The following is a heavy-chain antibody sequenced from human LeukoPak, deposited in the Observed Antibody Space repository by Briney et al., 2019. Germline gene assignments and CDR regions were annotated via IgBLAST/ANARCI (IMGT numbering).Heavy chain of an antibody. J-gene: IGHJ4*02. CDR2: ISRNSRYI. CDR3: ARVAEAAAFDS. Sequence: GGSLRLSCAASGFSFSTYSMNWVRQAPGKGLEWVSSISRNSRYIYYADSMRGRFTISRDNAKNSLYLQMNSLKPEDTAVYCARVAEAAAFDSWGRGTLVTVSS. V-gene: IGHV3-21*06. D-gene: IGHD6-13*01. CDR1: GFSFSTYS.